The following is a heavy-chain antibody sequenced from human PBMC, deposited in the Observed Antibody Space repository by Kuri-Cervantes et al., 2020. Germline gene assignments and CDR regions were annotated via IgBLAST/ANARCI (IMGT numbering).Heavy chain of an antibody. D-gene: IGHD3-22*01. J-gene: IGHJ4*02. V-gene: IGHV4-61*01. CDR1: GYSISSGYY. CDR3: ARDGMAPHYYDSSGYSLWHFDY. Sequence: SESLSLTCAVSGYSISSGYYWSWIRQPPGKGLEWIGYIYYSGSTIYNPSLKSRVTISVDTSKNQFSLKLSSVTAADTAVYYCARDGMAPHYYDSSGYSLWHFDYWGQGTLVTVSS. CDR2: IYYSGST.